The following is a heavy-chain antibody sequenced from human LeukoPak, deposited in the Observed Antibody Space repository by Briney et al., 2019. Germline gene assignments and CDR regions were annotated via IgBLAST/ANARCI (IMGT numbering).Heavy chain of an antibody. D-gene: IGHD1-26*01. Sequence: PSETLSLTCTVSGGSISSSSYYWGWIRQPPGKGLEWIGSIYYSGSTYYNPSLKSRVTISVDTSKNQFSLKLSSVTAADTAVYYCARLPRGMGALKGFDYWGQGTLVTVST. CDR3: ARLPRGMGALKGFDY. CDR1: GGSISSSSYY. J-gene: IGHJ4*02. CDR2: IYYSGST. V-gene: IGHV4-39*01.